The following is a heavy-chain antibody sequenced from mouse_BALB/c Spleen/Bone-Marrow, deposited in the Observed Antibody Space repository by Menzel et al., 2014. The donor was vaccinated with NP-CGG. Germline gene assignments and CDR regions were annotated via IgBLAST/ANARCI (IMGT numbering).Heavy chain of an antibody. CDR2: FNPNNGGT. V-gene: IGHV1-22*01. J-gene: IGHJ2*01. D-gene: IGHD1-1*02. CDR1: GYSFTDYT. CDR3: ARARWYDY. Sequence: VQLQQSGPELVKPGSSVKMSCKTSGYSFTDYTIHWVKQSHGKSLEWIGDFNPNNGGTDYNQKFQDKATLTVDKSSRTAFMEFRSLTFEDSAVYYCARARWYDYWGQGTTLSLSS.